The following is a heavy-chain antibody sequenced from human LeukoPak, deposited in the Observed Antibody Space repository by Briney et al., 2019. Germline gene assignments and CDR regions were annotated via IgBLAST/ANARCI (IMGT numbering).Heavy chain of an antibody. D-gene: IGHD3-22*01. CDR2: IYYSGST. Sequence: TSETLSLTCTVSGGSISSYYWSWIRQPPGKGLEWIGYIYYSGSTNYNPSLKSRVTISVDTSKNQFSLKLSSVTAADTAVYYCARGRRTGTYYDSSGVFDPWGQGTLVTVSS. V-gene: IGHV4-59*12. CDR3: ARGRRTGTYYDSSGVFDP. J-gene: IGHJ5*02. CDR1: GGSISSYY.